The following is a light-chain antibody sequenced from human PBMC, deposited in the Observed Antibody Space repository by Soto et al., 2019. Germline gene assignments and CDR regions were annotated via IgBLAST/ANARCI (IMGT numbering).Light chain of an antibody. Sequence: QSALTQPASVSASPGQSITISCTGASSDVGSNNYVSWYRQDPGRVPKLIIHDVTNRPSGVSNRFSGSKSGNTASLTISGLQAEDECDYYCSSYTGMDPLLVFGTGTKVTVL. V-gene: IGLV2-14*01. CDR3: SSYTGMDPLLV. CDR2: DVT. J-gene: IGLJ1*01. CDR1: SSDVGSNNY.